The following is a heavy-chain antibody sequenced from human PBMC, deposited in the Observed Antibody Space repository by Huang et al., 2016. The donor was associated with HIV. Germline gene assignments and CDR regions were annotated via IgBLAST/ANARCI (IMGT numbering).Heavy chain of an antibody. D-gene: IGHD3-10*01. CDR2: ISYDGRNK. CDR3: AKDRRAYYYGSGIEY. V-gene: IGHV3-30*18. J-gene: IGHJ4*02. Sequence: QVQLVESGGGVVEPGRSLRVSCAASGFSFSDSGMHWVRKAPGKGLEWGAVISYDGRNKFYADSVKGRFTISRDNSKNTVYLQMNSLRAGDTAVYYCAKDRRAYYYGSGIEYWGQGARVTVSS. CDR1: GFSFSDSG.